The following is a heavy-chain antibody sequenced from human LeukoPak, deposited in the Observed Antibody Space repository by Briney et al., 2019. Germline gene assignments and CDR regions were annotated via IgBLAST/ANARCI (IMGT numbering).Heavy chain of an antibody. J-gene: IGHJ5*02. CDR1: GFTFSAYT. Sequence: PGGSLRLSCAASGFTFSAYTMHWVRRAPGRGLECVAIISFDGNNKYYADSVEGRFTISRDNSKNTLYLQMNSLRLEDTAVYYCARDSESDLWGQGALVTVSS. CDR2: ISFDGNNK. D-gene: IGHD6-19*01. V-gene: IGHV3-30-3*01. CDR3: ARDSESDL.